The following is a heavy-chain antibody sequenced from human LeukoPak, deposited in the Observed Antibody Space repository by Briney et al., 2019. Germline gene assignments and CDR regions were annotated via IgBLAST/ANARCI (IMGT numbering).Heavy chain of an antibody. CDR1: GGSISSGGYY. V-gene: IGHV4-61*08. CDR3: ARSSPSWGYYYGMDV. J-gene: IGHJ6*02. D-gene: IGHD2-2*01. Sequence: SETLSLTCTVSGGSISSGGYYWSWIRQHPGKGLEWIGYIYYSGSTNYNPSLKSRVTISVDTSKNQFSLKLSSVTAADTAVYYCARSSPSWGYYYGMDVWGQGTKVTVSS. CDR2: IYYSGST.